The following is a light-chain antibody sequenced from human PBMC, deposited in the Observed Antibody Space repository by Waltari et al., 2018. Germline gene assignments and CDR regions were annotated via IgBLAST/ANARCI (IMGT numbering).Light chain of an antibody. Sequence: QAVVTQEPSLTVSTGGTVPLPCGPSAGAVTSGLYPYWFQQKPGQAPRTLIYDPSNKHPWTPARFSGSLLGGKAALTLSGAQPEDEAEYYCLISYSGVGVFGGGTKLTVL. CDR1: AGAVTSGLY. CDR3: LISYSGVGV. V-gene: IGLV7-46*01. J-gene: IGLJ3*02. CDR2: DPS.